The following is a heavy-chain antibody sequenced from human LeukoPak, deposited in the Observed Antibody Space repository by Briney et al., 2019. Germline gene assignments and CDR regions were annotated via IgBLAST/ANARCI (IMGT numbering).Heavy chain of an antibody. CDR2: IYYSGST. J-gene: IGHJ4*02. CDR3: ATYPYDSSGYRDY. Sequence: SETLPLTCTVSGGSISSYYWSWIRQPPGKGLEWIGYIYYSGSTNYNPSLKSRVTISVDTSKNQFSLKLSSVTAADTAVYYCATYPYDSSGYRDYWGQGTLVTVSS. V-gene: IGHV4-59*01. D-gene: IGHD3-22*01. CDR1: GGSISSYY.